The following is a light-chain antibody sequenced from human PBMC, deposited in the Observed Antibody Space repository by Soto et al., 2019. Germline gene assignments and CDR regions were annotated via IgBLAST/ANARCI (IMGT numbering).Light chain of an antibody. CDR1: NIGSKS. CDR3: QVWDSSSDHVV. J-gene: IGLJ2*01. CDR2: YDA. Sequence: SYELTQPPSVSVAPGKTARITCGGNNIGSKSVHWCQQKPGQAPVLVIYYDADRPSGIPERFSGSNSGNTATLTINRVEAGDEADYYCQVWDSSSDHVVFGGGTKLTVL. V-gene: IGLV3-21*04.